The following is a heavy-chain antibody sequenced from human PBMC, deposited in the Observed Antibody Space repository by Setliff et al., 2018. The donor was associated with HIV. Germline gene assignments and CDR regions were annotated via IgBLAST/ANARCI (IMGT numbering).Heavy chain of an antibody. V-gene: IGHV4-39*07. Sequence: SLTCIVSGGSFSSSSYYWGWIRQPPGKGLEWIGTVYYSGSTYYNPSLKSRVTISVDTSENQFSLKLSSVTAADTAVYYCARDGYSSSWYVISGSFDYWGQGILVTSPQ. D-gene: IGHD6-13*01. CDR3: ARDGYSSSWYVISGSFDY. J-gene: IGHJ4*02. CDR2: VYYSGST. CDR1: GGSFSSSSYY.